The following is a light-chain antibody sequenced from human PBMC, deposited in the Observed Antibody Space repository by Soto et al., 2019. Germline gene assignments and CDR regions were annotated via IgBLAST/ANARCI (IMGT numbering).Light chain of an antibody. Sequence: EIVLTQSPGTLSLSPGERATLSCRASQSVSSXYLAWYQQKPGQAPRLLIYGASSRATGIPDRFSGSGSGTDFTLTISRXESEDLAVYYCQQYGSSPFTFGPGTKVDIK. V-gene: IGKV3-20*01. CDR3: QQYGSSPFT. J-gene: IGKJ3*01. CDR1: QSVSSXY. CDR2: GAS.